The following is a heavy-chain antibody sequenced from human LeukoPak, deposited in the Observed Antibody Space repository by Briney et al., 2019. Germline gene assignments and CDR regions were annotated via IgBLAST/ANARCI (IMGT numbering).Heavy chain of an antibody. Sequence: SETLSLTCTVSGGSISSYYWGWIRQPPGKGLEWIGSIYYSGSTYYNPSLKSRVTISVDTSKNQFSLKLSSVTAADTAVYYCASSWIQLWLQRYWGQGTLVTVSS. CDR3: ASSWIQLWLQRY. D-gene: IGHD5-18*01. CDR1: GGSISSYY. V-gene: IGHV4-39*01. CDR2: IYYSGST. J-gene: IGHJ4*02.